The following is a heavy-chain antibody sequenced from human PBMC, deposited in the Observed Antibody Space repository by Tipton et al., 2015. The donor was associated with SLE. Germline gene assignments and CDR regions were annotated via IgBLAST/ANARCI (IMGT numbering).Heavy chain of an antibody. J-gene: IGHJ3*02. CDR2: IWYDGSNK. CDR1: GFTFSSYG. Sequence: SLRLSCAASGFTFSSYGMHWVRQAPGKGLEWVAVIWYDGSNKYYADSVKGRFTISRDNSKNTLYLQMNSLRAEDTAVYYCARDHGYNRNHDAFDIWGQGTMVTVSS. V-gene: IGHV3-33*01. CDR3: ARDHGYNRNHDAFDI. D-gene: IGHD1-14*01.